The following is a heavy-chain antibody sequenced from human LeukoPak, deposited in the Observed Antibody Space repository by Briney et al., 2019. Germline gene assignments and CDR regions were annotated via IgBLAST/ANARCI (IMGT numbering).Heavy chain of an antibody. V-gene: IGHV3-30*02. J-gene: IGHJ3*02. D-gene: IGHD6-13*01. Sequence: GGSLRLSCATSGFTFSNYGTHWVRQAPGKGLEWVAFIRYDGNSQHYADSVKGRFTISRDNSKNTLYMQMNSLRVEDTAVYYCARDRGYSSRWYDTFDIWGQGTMVTVSS. CDR3: ARDRGYSSRWYDTFDI. CDR2: IRYDGNSQ. CDR1: GFTFSNYG.